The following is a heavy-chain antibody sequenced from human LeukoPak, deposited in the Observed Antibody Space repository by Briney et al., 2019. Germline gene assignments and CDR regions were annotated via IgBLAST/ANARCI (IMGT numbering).Heavy chain of an antibody. Sequence: GGSLRLSCSASGFTFSTYWMSWVRQAPGKGLEWVANINKDGSERYYVDSVRGRFTISRDNAKNSLYLQMNSLRAEDTAVYYCARDSGYDFNYFDYWGQGTLVTVSS. J-gene: IGHJ4*02. V-gene: IGHV3-7*01. CDR1: GFTFSTYW. CDR3: ARDSGYDFNYFDY. CDR2: INKDGSER. D-gene: IGHD5-12*01.